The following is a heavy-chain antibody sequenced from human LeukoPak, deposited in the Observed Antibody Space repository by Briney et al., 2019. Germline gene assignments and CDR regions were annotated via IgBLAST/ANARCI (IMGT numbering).Heavy chain of an antibody. V-gene: IGHV4-61*01. D-gene: IGHD2-15*01. CDR1: GGSISSGSYY. CDR3: ASVVGLNWFDP. J-gene: IGHJ5*02. Sequence: PSETLSLTFTVSGGSISSGSYYWSWIRQPPGKGLEWIGYIYYSGSTNYNPSLKSRVTISVDTSKNQFSLKLSSVTAADTAVYYCASVVGLNWFDPWGQGTLVTVSS. CDR2: IYYSGST.